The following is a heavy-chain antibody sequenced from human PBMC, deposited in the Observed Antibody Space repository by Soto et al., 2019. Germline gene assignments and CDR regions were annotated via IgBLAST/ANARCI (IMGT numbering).Heavy chain of an antibody. CDR1: GGTFSSYA. V-gene: IGHV1-69*13. Sequence: GASVKVSCKASGGTFSSYAISWVRQAPGQGLEWMGGIIPIFGTANYAQKFQGRVTITADESTSTAYMELSSLRSEDTAVYYCARVSSGYYDSSGLDYWGQGTLVTVSS. D-gene: IGHD3-22*01. CDR2: IIPIFGTA. J-gene: IGHJ4*02. CDR3: ARVSSGYYDSSGLDY.